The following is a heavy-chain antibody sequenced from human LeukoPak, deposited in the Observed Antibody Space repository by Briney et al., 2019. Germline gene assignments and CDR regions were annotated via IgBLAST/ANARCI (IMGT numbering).Heavy chain of an antibody. J-gene: IGHJ4*02. CDR2: INPSGGST. V-gene: IGHV1-46*01. D-gene: IGHD2-15*01. CDR3: ARDRDLYCSGGSCYPGYFDY. Sequence: ASVKVSCKASGYTFTSYYMHWVRQAPGQGLEWMGIINPSGGSTSYAQKFQGRVTMTRDTSTSTVYMELSSLRSEDTAVYYCARDRDLYCSGGSCYPGYFDYWGQGTLVTASS. CDR1: GYTFTSYY.